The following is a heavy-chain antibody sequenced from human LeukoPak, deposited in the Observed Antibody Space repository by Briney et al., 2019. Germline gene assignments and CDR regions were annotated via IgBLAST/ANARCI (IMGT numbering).Heavy chain of an antibody. CDR3: AREGYSYGSTRPYYYYYYMDV. J-gene: IGHJ6*03. CDR1: GGSISSSSYY. D-gene: IGHD5-18*01. CDR2: IYYSGST. V-gene: IGHV4-39*07. Sequence: SETLSLTCTVSGGSISSSSYYWGWIRQPPGKGLEWIGSIYYSGSTNYNPSLKSRVTISVDTSKNQFSLKLSSVTAADTAVYYCAREGYSYGSTRPYYYYYYMDVWGKGTTVTVSS.